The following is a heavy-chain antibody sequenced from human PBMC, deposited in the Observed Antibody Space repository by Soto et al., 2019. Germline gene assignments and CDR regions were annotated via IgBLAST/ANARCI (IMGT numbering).Heavy chain of an antibody. CDR1: GYTFTDYY. J-gene: IGHJ3*02. CDR2: INTNGGGT. D-gene: IGHD3-9*01. CDR3: ARGRGYDILTGYYPPSDI. Sequence: ASVKVSCKASGYTFTDYYIQWVRQAPGQGLEWMGWINTNGGGTNYAQKFEGWVTMTRDTSINTAYLELTGLTSDDTAVYYCARGRGYDILTGYYPPSDIWGQGTMVTVSS. V-gene: IGHV1-2*04.